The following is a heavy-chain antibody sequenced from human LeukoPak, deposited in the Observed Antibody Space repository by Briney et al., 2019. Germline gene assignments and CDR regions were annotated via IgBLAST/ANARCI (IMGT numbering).Heavy chain of an antibody. Sequence: GGSLRLSCAASGFTFSSYSMNCVRQAPGKGLEWVSSISSSSSYIYYADSVNGRFTISTDNAKNSLYLQMNSLRAQDTAVYYCARGDGGYYDSSGYYYFDYWGQGTLVTVSS. V-gene: IGHV3-21*04. D-gene: IGHD3-22*01. CDR1: GFTFSSYS. CDR2: ISSSSSYI. J-gene: IGHJ4*02. CDR3: ARGDGGYYDSSGYYYFDY.